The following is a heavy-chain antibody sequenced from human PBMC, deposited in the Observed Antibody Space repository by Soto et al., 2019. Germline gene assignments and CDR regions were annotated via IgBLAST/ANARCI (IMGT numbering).Heavy chain of an antibody. Sequence: SETLSLTCAVYGGSFSGYYWSWIRQPPGKGLEWIGEINHSGSTNYNPSLKSRVTISVDTSKNQFSLKLSSVTAADTAVYYCARGRYCSGGSCYSDYYYYYGMDVWGQGTTVTVS. CDR3: ARGRYCSGGSCYSDYYYYYGMDV. CDR1: GGSFSGYY. J-gene: IGHJ6*02. V-gene: IGHV4-34*01. D-gene: IGHD2-15*01. CDR2: INHSGST.